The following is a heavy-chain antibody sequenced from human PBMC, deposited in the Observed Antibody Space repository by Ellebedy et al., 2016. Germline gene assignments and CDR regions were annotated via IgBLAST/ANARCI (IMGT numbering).Heavy chain of an antibody. D-gene: IGHD3-3*01. V-gene: IGHV4-34*01. CDR1: GGSRVDHFAPRVRHY. CDR2: VDLGGSGSA. J-gene: IGHJ5*02. Sequence: SETLSLTXSLSGGSRVDHFAPRVRHYCSWIRQSPGKALEWIGEVDLGGSGSANYNPSLSSRLTFSVGTSKTEFSMTLKSVTAADTAVYYCARRVTYFGEVRFDAWGQGTQVTVSS. CDR3: ARRVTYFGEVRFDA.